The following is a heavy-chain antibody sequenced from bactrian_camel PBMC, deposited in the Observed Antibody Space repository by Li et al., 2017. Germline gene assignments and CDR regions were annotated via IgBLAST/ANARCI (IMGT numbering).Heavy chain of an antibody. CDR2: ISVDGST. D-gene: IGHD2*01. CDR1: GFTFDDAD. J-gene: IGHJ4*01. CDR3: AAGGGNGAFCYTGERSMDY. V-gene: IGHV3S55*01. Sequence: VQLVESGGDSVQAGGSLRLSCTASGFTFDDADMGWYRQAPGHECEFVSGISVDGSTDYVDSVKGRFAISLDNVKNTVYLQMNSLKPEDTAMYYCAAGGGNGAFCYTGERSMDYWGQGTQVTVS.